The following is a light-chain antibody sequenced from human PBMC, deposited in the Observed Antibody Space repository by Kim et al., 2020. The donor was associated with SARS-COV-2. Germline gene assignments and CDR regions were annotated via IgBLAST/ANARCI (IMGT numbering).Light chain of an antibody. J-gene: IGKJ1*01. Sequence: DIQMTQSPSSLSASVGDRVTITCRASRGIHNYLAWYQQKPGKVPKLLIYAASTLHSGVPSRFSGSGSGTDFTLIISSLQPEDVATYYCQNYNTAPWTFGQGTKVDIK. CDR1: RGIHNY. V-gene: IGKV1-27*01. CDR3: QNYNTAPWT. CDR2: AAS.